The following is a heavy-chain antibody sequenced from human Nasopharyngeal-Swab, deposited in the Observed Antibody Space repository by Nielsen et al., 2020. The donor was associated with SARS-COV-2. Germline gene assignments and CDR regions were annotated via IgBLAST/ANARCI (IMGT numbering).Heavy chain of an antibody. CDR2: IKGDVSDK. CDR1: GFPFSRHW. Sequence: GESLKISCAASGFPFSRHWMHWVRQAPGKGLAWVSRIKGDVSDKRYADSVRGRFTISRDNAKNTLYLQMNSLRADDTAVYYCARPRGYSYGTYFDYWGQGTLVTVSS. D-gene: IGHD5-18*01. V-gene: IGHV3-74*01. J-gene: IGHJ4*02. CDR3: ARPRGYSYGTYFDY.